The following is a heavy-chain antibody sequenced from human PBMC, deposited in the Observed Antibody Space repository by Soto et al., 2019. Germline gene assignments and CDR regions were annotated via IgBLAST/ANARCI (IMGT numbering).Heavy chain of an antibody. D-gene: IGHD5-12*01. CDR1: GGSISSGGYY. CDR3: ARESRSVDIVATVNWFHP. J-gene: IGHJ5*02. Sequence: TLSLTCTVSGGSISSGGYYWSWIRQHPGKGLEWIGYIYYSGSTYYNPSLKSRVTISVDTSKNQFSLKLSSVTAADTAVYYCARESRSVDIVATVNWFHPWGQGTLVTVS. CDR2: IYYSGST. V-gene: IGHV4-31*03.